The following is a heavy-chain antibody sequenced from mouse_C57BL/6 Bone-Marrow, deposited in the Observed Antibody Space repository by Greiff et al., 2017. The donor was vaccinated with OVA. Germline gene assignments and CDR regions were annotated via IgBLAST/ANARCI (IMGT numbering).Heavy chain of an antibody. D-gene: IGHD2-2*01. CDR3: ARWAVSFDY. CDR1: GYTFTDYY. CDR2: INPNNGGT. V-gene: IGHV1-26*01. Sequence: EVQLQQSGPELVKPGASVKISCKASGYTFTDYYMNWVKQSHGKSLEWIGDINPNNGGTSYNQKFKGKATLTVDKSSSTAYMELRSLTSEDSAVYYCARWAVSFDYWGRGTTLTVSS. J-gene: IGHJ2*01.